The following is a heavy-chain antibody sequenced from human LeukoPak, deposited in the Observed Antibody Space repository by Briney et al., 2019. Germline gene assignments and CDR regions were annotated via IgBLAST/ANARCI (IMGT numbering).Heavy chain of an antibody. Sequence: GGSLRLSCAASGITFRSYGMHWVRQAPGKGLEWAAFRRYDGTNKYYADSVKGRFTISRDNSKNTLYLQMNSLRAEDTAVYYCAKDFNWHSPNYFDSWGQGTLVTVSS. V-gene: IGHV3-30*02. D-gene: IGHD1-7*01. CDR3: AKDFNWHSPNYFDS. CDR2: RRYDGTNK. CDR1: GITFRSYG. J-gene: IGHJ4*02.